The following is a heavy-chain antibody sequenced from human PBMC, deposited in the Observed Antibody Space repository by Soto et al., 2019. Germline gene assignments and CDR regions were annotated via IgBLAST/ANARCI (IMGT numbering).Heavy chain of an antibody. J-gene: IGHJ5*02. CDR1: GFTFSDYC. CDR3: ARVRYYDSGSSINWFDP. V-gene: IGHV3-11*01. D-gene: IGHD3-10*01. CDR2: ISSSGSSI. Sequence: PGGSLRLSCAASGFTFSDYCMSGIRQAPGKGLEWVSYISSSGSSIYYAESVKGRFTISRDNAKNSLYLQMNSLRAEDTAVYYCARVRYYDSGSSINWFDPWGQGTLVTVSS.